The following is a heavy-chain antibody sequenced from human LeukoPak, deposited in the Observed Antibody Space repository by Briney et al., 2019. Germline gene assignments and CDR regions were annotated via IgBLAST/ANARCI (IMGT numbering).Heavy chain of an antibody. D-gene: IGHD3-10*01. CDR1: GFTFSSSG. Sequence: GGSLRLSCAASGFTFSSSGMHWVRQAPGKGLEWVAVISYDGSNKYYADSVKGRFTISRDNSKNTLYLQMNRLRAEDTAVYYCAKDGQPGFDYWGQGTLVTVSS. CDR3: AKDGQPGFDY. V-gene: IGHV3-30*18. J-gene: IGHJ4*02. CDR2: ISYDGSNK.